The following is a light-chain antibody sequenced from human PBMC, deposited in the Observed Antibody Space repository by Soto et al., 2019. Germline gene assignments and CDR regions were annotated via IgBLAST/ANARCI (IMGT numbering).Light chain of an antibody. V-gene: IGKV3-11*01. Sequence: EIVLTQSPATLSLSPGERATLSCRASQSVSSYLAWYQQKPGQAPRLLIYDASNRATGIPARFSGSGSGTDFTLTISSLEPEDFAVYDGQQGSNWPQGITCGQGTRLESK. CDR1: QSVSSY. J-gene: IGKJ5*01. CDR2: DAS. CDR3: QQGSNWPQGIT.